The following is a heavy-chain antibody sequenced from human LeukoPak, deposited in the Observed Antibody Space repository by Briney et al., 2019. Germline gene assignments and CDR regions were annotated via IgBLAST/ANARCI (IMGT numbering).Heavy chain of an antibody. CDR2: IWYDGSNK. CDR3: ARSAILVRVSPEFDP. CDR1: GFTFSSYG. V-gene: IGHV3-33*01. J-gene: IGHJ5*02. D-gene: IGHD3-10*01. Sequence: GGSLRLSCAASGFTFSSYGMHWVRQAPGKGLEWVAVIWYDGSNKYYADSAKGRFTISRDNSKNTLYLQMNSLRAEDTAVYYCARSAILVRVSPEFDPWGQGTLVTVSS.